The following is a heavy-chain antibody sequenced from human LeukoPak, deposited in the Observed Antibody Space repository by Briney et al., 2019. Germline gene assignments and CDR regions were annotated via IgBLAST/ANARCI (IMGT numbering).Heavy chain of an antibody. CDR1: GGSISSYY. Sequence: SETLSLTCTVSGGSISSYYWRWIRQPPGKGLEWVGYIYYNGSTNYNPYFKSRGTISVDTSKNQCSLKLSSVTAADTAVYYCASYNVTTDAFDIWGQGTMVTVSS. V-gene: IGHV4-59*01. J-gene: IGHJ3*02. CDR2: IYYNGST. D-gene: IGHD4-17*01. CDR3: ASYNVTTDAFDI.